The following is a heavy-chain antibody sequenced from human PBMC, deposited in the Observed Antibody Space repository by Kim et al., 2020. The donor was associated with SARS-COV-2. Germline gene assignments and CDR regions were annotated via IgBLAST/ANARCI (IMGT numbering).Heavy chain of an antibody. D-gene: IGHD3-22*01. CDR3: ARETYYYDSSSFPGWFDP. CDR2: IYYSGST. Sequence: SETLSLTCTVSGGSISSGGYYWSWIRQHPGKGLEWIGYIYYSGSTYYNPSLKSRVTISVDTSKNQFSLKLSSVTAADTAVYYCARETYYYDSSSFPGWFDPWGQGTLVTVSS. CDR1: GGSISSGGYY. J-gene: IGHJ5*02. V-gene: IGHV4-31*03.